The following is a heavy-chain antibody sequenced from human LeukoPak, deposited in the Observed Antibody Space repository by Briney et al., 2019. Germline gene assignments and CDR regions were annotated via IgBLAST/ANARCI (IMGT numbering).Heavy chain of an antibody. CDR3: ASGDYYGSGSYYIYFDY. J-gene: IGHJ4*02. V-gene: IGHV1-8*03. CDR2: MNPNSGNT. Sequence: ASVKVSCKASGYTFTSYDINWVRQATGQGLEWMGWMNPNSGNTGYAQKFQGRVTITRNTSISTAYMELSSLRSEDTAVYYCASGDYYGSGSYYIYFDYWGQGTLVTVSS. D-gene: IGHD3-10*01. CDR1: GYTFTSYD.